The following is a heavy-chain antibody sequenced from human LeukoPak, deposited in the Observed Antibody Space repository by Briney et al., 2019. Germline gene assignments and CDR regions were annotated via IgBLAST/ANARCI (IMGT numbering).Heavy chain of an antibody. J-gene: IGHJ6*02. D-gene: IGHD6-13*01. CDR2: INHSGST. CDR3: ARGLYSSSWYFTYYYGMDV. CDR1: GGSFSGYY. V-gene: IGHV4-34*01. Sequence: SETLSLICAVYGGSFSGYYWSWIRQPPGKGLEWIGEINHSGSTNYNPSLKSRVTISVDTSKNQFSLKLSSVTAADTAVYYCARGLYSSSWYFTYYYGMDVWGQGTTVTVSS.